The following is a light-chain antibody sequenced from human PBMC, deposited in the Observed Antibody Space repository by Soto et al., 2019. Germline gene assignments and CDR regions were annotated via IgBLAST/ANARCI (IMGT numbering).Light chain of an antibody. V-gene: IGLV2-14*03. CDR3: SSYTSTSTLV. J-gene: IGLJ2*01. CDR1: SSDVGGYNF. CDR2: DVS. Sequence: QSALTQPASVSGSPGQPITISCTGSSSDVGGYNFVSWYQHHPGKAPKLMIFDVSNRPSGVSNRFSGSKSGNTASLTISGLQAEDEADYYCSSYTSTSTLVFGGGTKVTVL.